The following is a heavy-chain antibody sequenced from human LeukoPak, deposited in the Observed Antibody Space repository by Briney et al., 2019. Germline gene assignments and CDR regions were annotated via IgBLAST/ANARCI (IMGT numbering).Heavy chain of an antibody. CDR1: GFTFSSYA. J-gene: IGHJ4*02. CDR3: AKFSPYGGNSY. CDR2: ISGSGSNT. D-gene: IGHD4-23*01. Sequence: GGSLRLSCAASGFTFSSYAMSWVRQAPGKGLEWVSAISGSGSNTYYADSVMGGFTISRDNSKDTLYLQMNSLRVEDTAVYYCAKFSPYGGNSYWGQGTLVTVSS. V-gene: IGHV3-23*01.